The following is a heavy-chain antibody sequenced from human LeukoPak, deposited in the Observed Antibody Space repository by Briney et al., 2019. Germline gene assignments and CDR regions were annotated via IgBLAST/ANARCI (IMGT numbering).Heavy chain of an antibody. Sequence: ASVTVSCKTSGYTFTGYYIHWVRQAPGQGLEWMGWINPNSGGTNYAQRFQGRVTMTRDTSISTAYMELSRLLSDDTAVYYCARDRGVTLVRVPMGWIYPWGQGTLVTVSS. CDR1: GYTFTGYY. V-gene: IGHV1-2*02. CDR3: ARDRGVTLVRVPMGWIYP. D-gene: IGHD3-10*01. CDR2: INPNSGGT. J-gene: IGHJ5*02.